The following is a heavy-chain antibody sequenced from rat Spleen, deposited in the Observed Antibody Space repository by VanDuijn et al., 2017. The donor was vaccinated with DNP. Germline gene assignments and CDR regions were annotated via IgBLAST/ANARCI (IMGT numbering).Heavy chain of an antibody. J-gene: IGHJ2*01. CDR1: AFTFIDYY. V-gene: IGHV5-22*01. D-gene: IGHD1-2*01. CDR3: VRPSYYYGSCPAY. Sequence: EVQLAEAGGVLVQPGRSLKLSCLAAAFTFIDYYMAWVRQAPTKGLEWVAYISYDGGSTNYGDSVKGRFTISRDNAKSTLYLQMHSLRSEDMDTYYCVRPSYYYGSCPAYWGQGVMVTVSS. CDR2: ISYDGGST.